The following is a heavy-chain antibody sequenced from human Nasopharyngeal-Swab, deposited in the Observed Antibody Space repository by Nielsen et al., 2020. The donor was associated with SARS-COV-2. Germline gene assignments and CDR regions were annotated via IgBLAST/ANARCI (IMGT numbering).Heavy chain of an antibody. J-gene: IGHJ4*02. D-gene: IGHD1-20*01. V-gene: IGHV3-21*01. CDR2: ITGASDYM. Sequence: GGSLRLSCAASGFIFSNYIMNWVRQAPGKGLEWVSSITGASDYMYYADSVKGRFTISRDNAEKSLYLEMNSLRAEDTAVYYCARVSRAISGDYWGQGTLVTVSS. CDR3: ARVSRAISGDY. CDR1: GFIFSNYI.